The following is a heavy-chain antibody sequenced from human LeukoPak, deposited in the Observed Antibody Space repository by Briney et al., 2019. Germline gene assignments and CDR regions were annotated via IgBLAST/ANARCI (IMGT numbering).Heavy chain of an antibody. Sequence: PSETLSLTCTVSGGSISSSSYYWGWVRQPPGKGLEWIGSIYYSGSTYYNPSLKSRVTISVDTSKNQFSLKLSSVTAADTAVYYCARGSNVYYYDSSGYYNYWGQGTLVTVSS. V-gene: IGHV4-39*07. D-gene: IGHD3-22*01. CDR3: ARGSNVYYYDSSGYYNY. CDR1: GGSISSSSYY. J-gene: IGHJ4*02. CDR2: IYYSGST.